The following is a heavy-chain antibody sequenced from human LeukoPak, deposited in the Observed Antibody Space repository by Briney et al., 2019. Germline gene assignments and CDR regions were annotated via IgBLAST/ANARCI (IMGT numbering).Heavy chain of an antibody. D-gene: IGHD3-10*01. V-gene: IGHV3-30*02. CDR1: GFTFSSYG. J-gene: IGHJ3*02. Sequence: GGSLRLSCAASGFTFSSYGMHWVRQAPGKGLEWVAFIRYDGSNEYYADSVKGRFTISRDNSKNTLYLQMNSLRAEDTAVYYCAKDPAALRGVVAFDIWGQGTMVTVSS. CDR2: IRYDGSNE. CDR3: AKDPAALRGVVAFDI.